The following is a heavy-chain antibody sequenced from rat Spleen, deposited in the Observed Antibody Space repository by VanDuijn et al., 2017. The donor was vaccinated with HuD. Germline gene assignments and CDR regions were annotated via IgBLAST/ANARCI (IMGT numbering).Heavy chain of an antibody. J-gene: IGHJ4*01. V-gene: IGHV5-29*01. Sequence: EVQLVESGGGLVQPGGSLKLSCVASGFTFNNYWMTWIRQAPTKGLEWVATISSDGSSTYYRDSVKGRFTVSRNNAKTTLYLEMDSLRSEDTATYYCARARTTSNYFDYWCQGASVTVSS. CDR2: ISSDGSST. D-gene: IGHD1-10*01. CDR1: GFTFNNYW. CDR3: ARARTTSNYFDY.